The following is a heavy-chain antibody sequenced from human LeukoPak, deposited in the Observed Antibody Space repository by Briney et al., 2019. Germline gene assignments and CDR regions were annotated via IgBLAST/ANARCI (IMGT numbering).Heavy chain of an antibody. CDR2: INPNSGGT. Sequence: ASVKVSCKASGYTFTGYYIHWVRQAPGQGLEWMGWINPNSGGTNYAKRFQGRVTMTRDTSISTAYMELSRLRSDDTAVYYCAREYSGYAPGGYWGQGTLVTVSS. D-gene: IGHD5-12*01. J-gene: IGHJ4*02. V-gene: IGHV1-2*02. CDR3: AREYSGYAPGGY. CDR1: GYTFTGYY.